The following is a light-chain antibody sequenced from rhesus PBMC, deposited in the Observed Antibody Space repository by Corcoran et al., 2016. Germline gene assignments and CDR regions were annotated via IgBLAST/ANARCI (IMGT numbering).Light chain of an antibody. Sequence: DIQMTQSPSSLSASVGDRVTITCRASENVNNYLNWYQQKPGKAPKLLTYKASTLQSGVPSRFSGSGSGTDYTFTISSLQPEEVATYYCQHAYGTPYSFGQGTKVEIK. CDR2: KAS. CDR3: QHAYGTPYS. J-gene: IGKJ2*01. CDR1: ENVNNY. V-gene: IGKV1-74*01.